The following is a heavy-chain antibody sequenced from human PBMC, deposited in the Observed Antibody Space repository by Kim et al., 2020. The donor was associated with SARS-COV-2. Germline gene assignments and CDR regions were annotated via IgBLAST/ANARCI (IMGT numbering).Heavy chain of an antibody. Sequence: ASVKVSCKASGFTFTNYAIQWVRQAPGQGLEWMGWVNAGNGDRKYSQKLQGRVTITRDTSATTAYMELSSLRSEDTALYYCARGRWVATTASYYLDYWGQGTLVTVSS. D-gene: IGHD5-12*01. J-gene: IGHJ4*02. CDR3: ARGRWVATTASYYLDY. CDR1: GFTFTNYA. CDR2: VNAGNGDR. V-gene: IGHV1-3*01.